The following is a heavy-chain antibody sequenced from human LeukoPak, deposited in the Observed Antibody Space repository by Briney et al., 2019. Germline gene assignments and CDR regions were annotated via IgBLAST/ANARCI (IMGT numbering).Heavy chain of an antibody. CDR1: GGSISSYY. Sequence: PSETLSLTCTVSGGSISSYYWSWIRQPPGEGLEWIGYIYYSGSTNYSPSLKSRVTISVDTSKNQFSLKLNSVTAADTAVYYCARQSGLGGSGSYSWFDPWGQGTLVTVSS. CDR2: IYYSGST. CDR3: ARQSGLGGSGSYSWFDP. V-gene: IGHV4-59*01. D-gene: IGHD3-10*01. J-gene: IGHJ5*02.